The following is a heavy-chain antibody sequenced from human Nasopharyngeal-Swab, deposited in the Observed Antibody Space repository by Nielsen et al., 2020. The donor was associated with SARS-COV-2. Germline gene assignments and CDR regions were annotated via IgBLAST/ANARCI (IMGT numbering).Heavy chain of an antibody. D-gene: IGHD2-2*01. CDR2: VPHSGSI. CDR3: ARGDLVVVPSPILGLGPFFYYFYLDV. Sequence: SETLSLTCAVSGGSVSSNDWWTWVRQSPGKGLEWIGEVPHSGSINYNPSLKSRFTLSMDKSKRQFSLRLTSVSAADTAVYFCARGDLVVVPSPILGLGPFFYYFYLDVWGKGTTVIVSS. CDR1: GGSVSSNDW. V-gene: IGHV4-4*02. J-gene: IGHJ6*03.